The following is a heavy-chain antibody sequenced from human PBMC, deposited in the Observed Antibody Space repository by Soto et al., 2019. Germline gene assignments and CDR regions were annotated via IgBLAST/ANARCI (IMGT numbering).Heavy chain of an antibody. CDR2: IYYSGST. Sequence: QLQLHESGPGLVKPSETLSLTCAVSGDSMSSSDYYWGWIRQPPGKGLEWIGSIYYSGSTYSNPSLQSRVAISVDTSKNQFSLKLKSVTAADTAIYYCARRTVNIRTFYSGLKTHCFDYWGQGAPVTVSS. CDR1: GDSMSSSDYY. CDR3: ARRTVNIRTFYSGLKTHCFDY. D-gene: IGHD6-19*01. V-gene: IGHV4-39*01. J-gene: IGHJ4*02.